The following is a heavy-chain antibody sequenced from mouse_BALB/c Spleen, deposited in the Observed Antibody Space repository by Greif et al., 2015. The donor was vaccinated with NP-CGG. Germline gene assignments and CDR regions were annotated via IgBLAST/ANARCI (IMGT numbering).Heavy chain of an antibody. CDR2: ISSGGST. CDR1: GFTFSSYA. J-gene: IGHJ4*01. CDR3: ARGLLLYSLLRLLYAMDY. V-gene: IGHV5-6-5*01. D-gene: IGHD1-2*01. Sequence: EVKLMESGGGLVKPGGSLKLSCAASGFTFSSYAMSWVRQTPEKRLEWVASISSGGSTYYPDSVKGRFTISRDNARNILYLQMSSLRSEDTAMYYCARGLLLYSLLRLLYAMDYWGQGTSVTVSS.